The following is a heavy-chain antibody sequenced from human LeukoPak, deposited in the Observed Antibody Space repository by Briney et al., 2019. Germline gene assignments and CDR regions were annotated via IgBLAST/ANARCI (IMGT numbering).Heavy chain of an antibody. V-gene: IGHV3-7*01. Sequence: GGSLRLSCAASGFTFSSYWMSWVRQAPGKGLEWVANIKQDGSEKYYVDSVKGRFTISRDNAKNSLYLQMNSLRAEDTAVYYCASVIVVVPAASHDAFDIWGQGTMVTVSS. D-gene: IGHD2-2*01. CDR1: GFTFSSYW. J-gene: IGHJ3*02. CDR2: IKQDGSEK. CDR3: ASVIVVVPAASHDAFDI.